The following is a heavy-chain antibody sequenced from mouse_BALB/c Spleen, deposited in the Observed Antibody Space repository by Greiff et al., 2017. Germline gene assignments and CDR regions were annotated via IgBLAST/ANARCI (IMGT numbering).Heavy chain of an antibody. D-gene: IGHD1-1*01. J-gene: IGHJ4*01. CDR1: GFTFSSYT. CDR3: TRGGYGSSDYAMDY. V-gene: IGHV5-6-4*01. CDR2: ISSGGSYT. Sequence: EVKLVESGGGLVKPGGSLKLSCAASGFTFSSYTMSWVRQTPEKRLEWVATISSGGSYTYYPDSVKGRFTISRDNAKNTLYLQMSSLKSEDTAMYYCTRGGYGSSDYAMDYWGQGTSVTVST.